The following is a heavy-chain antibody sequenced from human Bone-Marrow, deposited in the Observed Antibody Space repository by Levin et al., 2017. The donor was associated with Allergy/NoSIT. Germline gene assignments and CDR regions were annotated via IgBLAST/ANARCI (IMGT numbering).Heavy chain of an antibody. Sequence: TSQTLSLTCSVSGGSISSKNWSWIRQPPGKGLEWIGYIYYSGSTNYSPSLKSRVTISVDTSKNQFSLKLSSVTAADTAVYYCARGGQQWEADYWGQGTLVTVSS. V-gene: IGHV4-59*01. D-gene: IGHD6-19*01. J-gene: IGHJ4*02. CDR2: IYYSGST. CDR3: ARGGQQWEADY. CDR1: GGSISSKN.